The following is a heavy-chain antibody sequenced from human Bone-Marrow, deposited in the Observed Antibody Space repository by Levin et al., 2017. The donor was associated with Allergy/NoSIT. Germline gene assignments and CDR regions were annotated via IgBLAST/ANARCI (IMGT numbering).Heavy chain of an antibody. D-gene: IGHD1-26*01. Sequence: GGSLRLSCKASGYSFTDYYIHWVRQAPGQRLEWMGWINPNSGGTNYAQKFQGRVTMTRDTSLTTAYMDLSRLRSDDTAMYYCARDRDSASSDYGMDVWGQGTPVIVSS. J-gene: IGHJ6*02. CDR2: INPNSGGT. V-gene: IGHV1-2*02. CDR3: ARDRDSASSDYGMDV. CDR1: GYSFTDYY.